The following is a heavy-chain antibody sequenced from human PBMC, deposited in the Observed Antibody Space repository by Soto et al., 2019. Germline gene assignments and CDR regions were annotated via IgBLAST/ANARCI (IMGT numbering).Heavy chain of an antibody. J-gene: IGHJ2*01. CDR1: GGTFSSYA. Sequence: QVQLVQSGAEVKKPGSSVKVSCKASGGTFSSYAISWVRQAPGQGLEWMGGSIPIFGTANYAQKFQGRVTITADESTSTSYMELSSLRYEDTAVNYCARSSPYGSGSYSPPHWYFDLWGRGTLVTVSS. D-gene: IGHD3-10*01. CDR3: ARSSPYGSGSYSPPHWYFDL. CDR2: SIPIFGTA. V-gene: IGHV1-69*01.